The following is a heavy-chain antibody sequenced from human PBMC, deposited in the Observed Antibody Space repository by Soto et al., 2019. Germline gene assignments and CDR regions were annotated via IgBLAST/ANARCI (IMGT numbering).Heavy chain of an antibody. CDR1: GGFVSSGAYF. Sequence: SETLSLPCTGSGGFVSSGAYFLSWILQPPGKGLEWIGYIYYSGITNYNPSLKSRVTISVDTSKNQFSLKLSSVTAADTAVYYCARDHHYDFWSGYSPISYYYGMDVWGQGTTVTVSS. J-gene: IGHJ6*02. CDR2: IYYSGIT. CDR3: ARDHHYDFWSGYSPISYYYGMDV. V-gene: IGHV4-61*08. D-gene: IGHD3-3*01.